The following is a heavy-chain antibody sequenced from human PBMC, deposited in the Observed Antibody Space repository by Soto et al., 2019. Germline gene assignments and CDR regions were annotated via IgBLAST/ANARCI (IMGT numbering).Heavy chain of an antibody. V-gene: IGHV3-66*01. CDR3: ARDPWAADY. D-gene: IGHD3-16*01. J-gene: IGHJ4*02. Sequence: EVQLVESGGWLVQPGGSMRLSCAASGFTVSTKYRSWVRQAPGKGLEWVSVIYSGGSTFYADSVRGRFTISRDNSKNTVNLQMNSLRAEDTAVYYCARDPWAADYWGQGTLVTVSS. CDR2: IYSGGST. CDR1: GFTVSTKY.